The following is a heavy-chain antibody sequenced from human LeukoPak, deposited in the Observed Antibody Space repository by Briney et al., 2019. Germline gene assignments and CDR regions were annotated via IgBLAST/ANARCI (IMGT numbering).Heavy chain of an antibody. Sequence: SETLSLTCAVSGGSISSSNWWSWVRQPPGKGLEWIGEIYHSGSTNYNPSLKSRVTISVDTSKNQFSLKLSSVTAADTAVYYCARVALAARRYYFDYWGQGTLVTVSS. V-gene: IGHV4-4*02. CDR1: GGSISSSNW. J-gene: IGHJ4*02. D-gene: IGHD6-6*01. CDR2: IYHSGST. CDR3: ARVALAARRYYFDY.